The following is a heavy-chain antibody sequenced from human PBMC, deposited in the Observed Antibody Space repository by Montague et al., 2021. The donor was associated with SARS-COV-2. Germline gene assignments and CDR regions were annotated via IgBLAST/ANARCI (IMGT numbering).Heavy chain of an antibody. V-gene: IGHV4-59*01. J-gene: IGHJ3*02. CDR1: GGSISSYY. D-gene: IGHD3-3*01. CDR2: IYYSWST. Sequence: SETLSLTCTVSGGSISSYYCSWIRQPPGTGLDWIGYIYYSWSTNSNPSLKRRVTISVDTSKNQFSLKLSSVTAADTAVYYCARVPRNYDVWSGFYDAFDIWGQGTMVTVSS. CDR3: ARVPRNYDVWSGFYDAFDI.